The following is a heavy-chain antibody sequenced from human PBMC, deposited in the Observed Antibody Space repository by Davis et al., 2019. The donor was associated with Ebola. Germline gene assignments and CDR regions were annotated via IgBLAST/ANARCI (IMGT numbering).Heavy chain of an antibody. CDR1: GFNFRSYW. CDR2: IKQDGSEK. CDR3: ARGPSTGNSFSY. Sequence: GESLKISCAASGFNFRSYWMSWVRQAPGKGLEWLANIKQDGSEKYYVDSVEGRFTISRDNAKNSLYLQLNSLRAEDTAVYYCARGPSTGNSFSYWGQGTLVTVSS. D-gene: IGHD6-13*01. V-gene: IGHV3-7*01. J-gene: IGHJ4*02.